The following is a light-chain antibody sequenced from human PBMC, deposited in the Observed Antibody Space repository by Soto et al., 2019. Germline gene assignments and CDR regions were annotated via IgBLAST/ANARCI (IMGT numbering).Light chain of an antibody. Sequence: EIVMTQSPATLSVSPGERATLSCRVSQSVSSYLAWYQQKPGQAPRLLIYGTSTRATGIPARFSGSGSGTEFTLTISSLQSEDSAVYYCQQYDNWPPITFGQGTRLEIK. J-gene: IGKJ5*01. V-gene: IGKV3-15*01. CDR3: QQYDNWPPIT. CDR2: GTS. CDR1: QSVSSY.